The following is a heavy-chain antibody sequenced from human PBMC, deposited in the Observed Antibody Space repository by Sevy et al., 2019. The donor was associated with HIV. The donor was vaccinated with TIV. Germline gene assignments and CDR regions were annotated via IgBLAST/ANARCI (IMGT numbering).Heavy chain of an antibody. CDR2: ISAYNGNT. CDR1: GYTFTSYG. CDR3: ARDGYCSGGSCYPNYYYGMDV. J-gene: IGHJ6*02. V-gene: IGHV1-18*01. Sequence: ASVKVSCKASGYTFTSYGISWVRQAPGQGLEWTGWISAYNGNTNDAQKLQGRVTMTTDTSTSTAYMELRSLRSDDTAVYYCARDGYCSGGSCYPNYYYGMDVWGQGTTVTVSS. D-gene: IGHD2-15*01.